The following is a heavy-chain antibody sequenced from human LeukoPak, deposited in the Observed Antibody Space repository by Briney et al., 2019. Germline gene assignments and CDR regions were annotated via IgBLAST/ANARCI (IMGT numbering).Heavy chain of an antibody. D-gene: IGHD2-15*01. J-gene: IGHJ6*03. CDR1: GYTFTSYG. CDR2: ISVHNGNT. Sequence: ASVKVSCKAFGYTFTSYGMSWVPQAPGQGLEGMGWISVHNGNTNYAQTPQGRVTMTTDTSTSTAYMELRSLRSDDTAVYYCARDAGYLYCSGGSCSYMDVWGKGTTVTVSS. V-gene: IGHV1-18*01. CDR3: ARDAGYLYCSGGSCSYMDV.